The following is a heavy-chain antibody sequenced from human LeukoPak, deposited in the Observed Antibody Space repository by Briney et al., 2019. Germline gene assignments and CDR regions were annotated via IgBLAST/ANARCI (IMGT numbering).Heavy chain of an antibody. CDR2: ISGSGGDT. D-gene: IGHD3-9*01. CDR3: AKVTGYWYFDL. J-gene: IGHJ2*01. V-gene: IGHV3-23*01. CDR1: GFTFSSYA. Sequence: GGSLRLSCAASGFTFSSYAMSWVRQAPGKGLEWVSAISGSGGDTYYADSVKGRFTISRDNAKSTLYLQMNSLRAEDTALYYCAKVTGYWYFDLWGRGTLVTVSS.